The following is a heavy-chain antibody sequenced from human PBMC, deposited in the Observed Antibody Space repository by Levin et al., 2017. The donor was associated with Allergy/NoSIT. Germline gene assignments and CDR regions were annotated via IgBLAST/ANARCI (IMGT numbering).Heavy chain of an antibody. V-gene: IGHV3-33*01. J-gene: IGHJ6*02. CDR1: GFTFSSYG. Sequence: GESLKISCAASGFTFSSYGMHWVRQAPGKGLEWVAVIWYDGSNKYYADSVKGRFTISRDNSKNTLYLQMNSLRAEDTAVYYCARDLDTAMVMDYYYGMDGWGQGTTVTVSS. CDR3: ARDLDTAMVMDYYYGMDG. D-gene: IGHD5-18*01. CDR2: IWYDGSNK.